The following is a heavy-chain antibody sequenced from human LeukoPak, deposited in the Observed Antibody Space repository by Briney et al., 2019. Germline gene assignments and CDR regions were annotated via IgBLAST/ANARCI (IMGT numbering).Heavy chain of an antibody. V-gene: IGHV3-74*01. CDR1: GSTFSSYA. J-gene: IGHJ6*02. Sequence: GGSLRLSCAASGSTFSSYAMSWVRQAPGKGLVWVSHINSDGSITSYADSVKGRFTISRDNAKNTLYLQMNSLRAEDTAVYYCARDAVDTANAVWGQGTTVTVSS. D-gene: IGHD5-18*01. CDR2: INSDGSIT. CDR3: ARDAVDTANAV.